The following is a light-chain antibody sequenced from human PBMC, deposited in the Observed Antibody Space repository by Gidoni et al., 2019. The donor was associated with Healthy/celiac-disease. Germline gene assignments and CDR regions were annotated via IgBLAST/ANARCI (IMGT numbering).Light chain of an antibody. V-gene: IGKV3-11*01. CDR3: QHHSNWPLT. Sequence: EIVLTQSPATLSLSPGERATLACRASQSVSSSLAWYQQKPGQAPRLLIYDASNRATGIPARFSASGSGTDFTLTIGSLDPEDFAVYYCQHHSNWPLTFXGXTKVEIK. CDR1: QSVSSS. J-gene: IGKJ4*01. CDR2: DAS.